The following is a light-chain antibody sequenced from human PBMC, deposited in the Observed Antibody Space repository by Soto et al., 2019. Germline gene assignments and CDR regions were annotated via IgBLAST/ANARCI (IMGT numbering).Light chain of an antibody. CDR2: DNN. CDR3: GTWDSSLSAAQGV. J-gene: IGLJ2*01. Sequence: QSVLTQPPSVSAAPGQKVTISCSGDDSNIESNYVSWYQQFPGSAPKLLIYDNNKRPSGIPDRFSGSKSGTSATLGITGLQPGDEADYYRGTWDSSLSAAQGVFGGGTKLTVL. CDR1: DSNIESNY. V-gene: IGLV1-51*01.